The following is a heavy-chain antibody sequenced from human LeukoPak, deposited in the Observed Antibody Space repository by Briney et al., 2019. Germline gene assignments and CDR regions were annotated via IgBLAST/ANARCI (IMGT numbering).Heavy chain of an antibody. J-gene: IGHJ4*02. Sequence: KPSETLSLTCTVSGGSISSYDWSWIRQPPGKGLEWIGYIYCSGSTNYNPSLRSRVTRSVDTSKNQFSLKLSSVTAADTAVYYGAKNRMVRGVGRYFDYWGQGTLVTVSS. CDR3: AKNRMVRGVGRYFDY. V-gene: IGHV4-59*01. D-gene: IGHD3-10*01. CDR1: GGSISSYD. CDR2: IYCSGST.